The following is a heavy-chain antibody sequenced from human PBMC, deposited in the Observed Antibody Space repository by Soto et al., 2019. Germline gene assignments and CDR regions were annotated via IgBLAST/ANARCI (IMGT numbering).Heavy chain of an antibody. Sequence: SETLSLTCSFSGVSISSYFWSWIRQPPGRGLEWIGYTYYRGSTNYSPSLKSRVAISLDTSENQCSLRVNSVTAADTAVYYSARIGGYNGTLDYWGERIRVTV. CDR2: TYYRGST. CDR1: GVSISSYF. J-gene: IGHJ4*02. D-gene: IGHD1-20*01. V-gene: IGHV4-59*01. CDR3: ARIGGYNGTLDY.